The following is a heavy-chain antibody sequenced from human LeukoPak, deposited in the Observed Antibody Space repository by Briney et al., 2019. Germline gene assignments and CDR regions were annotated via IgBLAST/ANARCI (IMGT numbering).Heavy chain of an antibody. CDR2: MNPNSGTT. J-gene: IGHJ3*02. V-gene: IGHV1-8*03. CDR1: GYTFTSYD. Sequence: ASVKVSCKASGYTFTSYDIHWVRQATGQGLEWLGWMNPNSGTTAYAQKFQGRVTITRNTSISTAYMELSSLRSEDTAVYYCAQKRGSYYSTYAFDIWGQGTMVTVSS. D-gene: IGHD1-26*01. CDR3: AQKRGSYYSTYAFDI.